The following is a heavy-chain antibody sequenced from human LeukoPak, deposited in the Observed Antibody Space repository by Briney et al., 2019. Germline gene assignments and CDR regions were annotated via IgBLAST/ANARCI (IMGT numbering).Heavy chain of an antibody. V-gene: IGHV3-9*01. D-gene: IGHD3-3*01. CDR3: VKDRFLEAYGMEV. J-gene: IGHJ6*02. Sequence: GRSLRLSCAASGFTFDDYAMHWVRQAPGKGLEWVSGISWNSGSIGYADSVKGRFTISRDDSKNTLYLQMNGLRAEDTAVYYGVKDRFLEAYGMEVWGQGTTVTVSS. CDR2: ISWNSGSI. CDR1: GFTFDDYA.